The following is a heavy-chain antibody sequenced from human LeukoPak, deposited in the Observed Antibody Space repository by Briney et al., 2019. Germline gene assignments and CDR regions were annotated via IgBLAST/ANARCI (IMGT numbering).Heavy chain of an antibody. D-gene: IGHD3-3*01. V-gene: IGHV4-38-2*01. Sequence: SETLSLTCAVSGYSISSASYWGWIRQPPGKGLEWIGNIYHSGSPDYNPSLKSRVTISVDTSKNQCSLKLSSVTAADTAVYYCARPISSQGYFGVVIDWGQGTLVTVSS. CDR3: ARPISSQGYFGVVID. J-gene: IGHJ4*02. CDR1: GYSISSASY. CDR2: IYHSGSP.